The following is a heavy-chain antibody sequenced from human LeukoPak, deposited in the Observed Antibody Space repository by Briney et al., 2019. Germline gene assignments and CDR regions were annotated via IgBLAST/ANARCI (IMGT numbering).Heavy chain of an antibody. D-gene: IGHD1-26*01. J-gene: IGHJ6*03. V-gene: IGHV3-23*01. CDR3: AKWDDSFFYMDV. Sequence: GGSLRLSCAASRFTFNMYAMSWVRQAPGGGLEWVSSISGSGGGTFYRNSVRDRFIISRDNSRNTLFLEMRALRAEDTAMYYCAKWDDSFFYMDVWGKGTTVTVSS. CDR1: RFTFNMYA. CDR2: ISGSGGGT.